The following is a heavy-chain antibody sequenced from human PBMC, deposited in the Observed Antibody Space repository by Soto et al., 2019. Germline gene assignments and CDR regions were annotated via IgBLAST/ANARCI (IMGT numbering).Heavy chain of an antibody. V-gene: IGHV1-46*01. D-gene: IGHD2-21*02. CDR2: IIPSGGST. CDR3: ARDGRDCGGDCYTDY. CDR1: GYTFTSYY. J-gene: IGHJ4*02. Sequence: GASVKVSCKASGYTFTSYYMHWVRQAPGQGLEWMGIIIPSGGSTSYAQKFQGRVTMTRDTSTSTVYMELSSLRSEDTAVYYCARDGRDCGGDCYTDYWGQGTLVTVSS.